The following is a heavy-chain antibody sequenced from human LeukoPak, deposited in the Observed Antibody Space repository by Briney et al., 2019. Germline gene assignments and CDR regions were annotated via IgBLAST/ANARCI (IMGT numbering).Heavy chain of an antibody. V-gene: IGHV3-7*01. CDR1: GFTFSSYA. CDR2: IKQDGSEK. CDR3: ARDRLGSSGWYW. J-gene: IGHJ4*02. Sequence: GGSLRLSCAASGFTFSSYAMSWVRQAPGKGLEWVANIKQDGSEKYYVDSVKGRFTISRDNAKNSLYLQMNSLRAEDTAVYYCARDRLGSSGWYWWGQGTLVTVSS. D-gene: IGHD6-19*01.